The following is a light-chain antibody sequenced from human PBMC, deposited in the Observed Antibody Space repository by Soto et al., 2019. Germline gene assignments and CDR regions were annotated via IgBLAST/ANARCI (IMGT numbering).Light chain of an antibody. Sequence: QSALTQPASVSGSPGQSITISCTGTSSDVGNYNLVSWYQQHPGKAPKLMIYEGSKRPSGVSNRFSGSKSGNTASLTISGLQAEDEADYYCCSYAGSSFVVFGGGTKLTVL. J-gene: IGLJ2*01. CDR2: EGS. V-gene: IGLV2-23*01. CDR3: CSYAGSSFVV. CDR1: SSDVGNYNL.